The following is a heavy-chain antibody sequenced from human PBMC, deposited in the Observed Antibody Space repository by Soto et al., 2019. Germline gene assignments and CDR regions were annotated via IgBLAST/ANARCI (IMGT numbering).Heavy chain of an antibody. Sequence: GESLKISCKVSGYSFPSFWIGWVRQMPGKGLEWLGSIYPGDSETRYSPSFQGEVTISADKSITTAYLHWSSLRASDTATYYCVKQHPLDSRAWHNWGQGTLVTVSS. V-gene: IGHV5-51*01. D-gene: IGHD6-19*01. CDR1: GYSFPSFW. J-gene: IGHJ4*02. CDR2: IYPGDSET. CDR3: VKQHPLDSRAWHN.